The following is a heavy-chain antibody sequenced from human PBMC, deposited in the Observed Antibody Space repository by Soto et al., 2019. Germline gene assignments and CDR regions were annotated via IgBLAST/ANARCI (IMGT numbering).Heavy chain of an antibody. V-gene: IGHV3-23*01. CDR1: GFTFSSYA. D-gene: IGHD4-17*01. Sequence: GSLRLSCAASGFTFSSYALSWVRQAPGKGLEWVSTISGTGDKTFYADSVRGRFNIVRDNSKNILYLQMNSLRAEDTATYFCAILSGDYPPHYHRPSHIWGPGTMVTVSS. CDR2: ISGTGDKT. J-gene: IGHJ3*02. CDR3: AILSGDYPPHYHRPSHI.